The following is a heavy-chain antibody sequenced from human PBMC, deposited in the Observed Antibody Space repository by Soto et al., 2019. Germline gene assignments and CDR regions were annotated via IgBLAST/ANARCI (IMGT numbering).Heavy chain of an antibody. CDR3: AARFAGYCSGGSCYRYGMDV. V-gene: IGHV3-48*02. CDR2: ISSSSSTI. Sequence: PGGSLRLSCAASGFTFSSYSMNWVRQAPGKGLEWVSYISSSSSTIYYADSVKGRFTISRDNAKNSLYLQMNSLRDEDTAVYYCAARFAGYCSGGSCYRYGMDVWGQGTTVTVSS. J-gene: IGHJ6*02. CDR1: GFTFSSYS. D-gene: IGHD2-15*01.